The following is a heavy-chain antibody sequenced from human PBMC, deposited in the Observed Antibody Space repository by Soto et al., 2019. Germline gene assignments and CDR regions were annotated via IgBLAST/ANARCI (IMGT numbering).Heavy chain of an antibody. D-gene: IGHD3-22*01. CDR1: GGSISSGGYY. CDR2: IYYSGST. V-gene: IGHV4-31*03. CDR3: ARGYYYDDPGVYYFDY. J-gene: IGHJ4*02. Sequence: QVQLQESGPGLVKPSQTLSLTCTVSGGSISSGGYYWSWIRQHPGKGLGWIGYIYYSGSTYYNPSLKSRVTISVDTSKNQFSLKLSSVTAADTAVYYCARGYYYDDPGVYYFDYRGQGTLVTVSS.